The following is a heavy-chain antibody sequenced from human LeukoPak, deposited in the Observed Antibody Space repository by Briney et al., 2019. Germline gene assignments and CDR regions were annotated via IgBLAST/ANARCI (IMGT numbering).Heavy chain of an antibody. CDR1: GYTFTSNY. V-gene: IGHV1-46*01. J-gene: IGHJ4*02. Sequence: ASVKVSCTASGYTFTSNYIHWVRQAPGQGLEWMGMIYPRDGSASYAQKFQGRVTVTRDTSTSTVHMELSGLRSEDTAVYYCARDQEGFDYWGQGTLVTVSS. CDR3: ARDQEGFDY. CDR2: IYPRDGSA.